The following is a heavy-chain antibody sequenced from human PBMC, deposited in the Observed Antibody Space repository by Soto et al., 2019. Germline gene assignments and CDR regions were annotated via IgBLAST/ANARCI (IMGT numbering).Heavy chain of an antibody. CDR1: GFTLSAYW. CDR3: ARGVSLGGSSLYPAAFDI. CDR2: INRDGSKK. D-gene: IGHD6-13*01. J-gene: IGHJ3*02. V-gene: IGHV3-7*04. Sequence: EVQLEESGGDLVQPGGSLRLSCAASGFTLSAYWMTWVRQAPGKGLEWVANINRDGSKKSYLDSVRGRFTISKEYVGNSLDLRLASQRADETALYWCARGVSLGGSSLYPAAFDIWGQGTMVTVPS.